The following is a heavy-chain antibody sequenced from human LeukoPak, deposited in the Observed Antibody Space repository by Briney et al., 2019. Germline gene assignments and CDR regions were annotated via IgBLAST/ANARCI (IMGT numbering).Heavy chain of an antibody. CDR2: VSAGDGNT. D-gene: IGHD3-22*01. J-gene: IGHJ4*02. CDR3: ARGSFAYYYDSSGYYCDY. V-gene: IGHV1-3*01. Sequence: ASVKVSCKTSGYPFTTYAIHWVRQAPGQGLEWMGCVSAGDGNTKSSQNFQGRVTITADESTSTAYMELSSLRSEDTAVYYCARGSFAYYYDSSGYYCDYWGQGTLVTVSS. CDR1: GYPFTTYA.